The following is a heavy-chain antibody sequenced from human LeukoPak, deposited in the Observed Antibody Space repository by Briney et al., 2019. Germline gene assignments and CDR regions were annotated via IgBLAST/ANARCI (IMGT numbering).Heavy chain of an antibody. CDR2: INQDGSEK. Sequence: PGGSLRLSCADPGFTLSSYWISWVRQAPGKGREWVANINQDGSEKYYVDSVRGRFTISRDNANNSLYLQMNSLRAEDTAVYYCAISSPVATVGYWGQGTLVTVSS. V-gene: IGHV3-7*01. CDR3: AISSPVATVGY. J-gene: IGHJ4*02. D-gene: IGHD4-23*01. CDR1: GFTLSSYW.